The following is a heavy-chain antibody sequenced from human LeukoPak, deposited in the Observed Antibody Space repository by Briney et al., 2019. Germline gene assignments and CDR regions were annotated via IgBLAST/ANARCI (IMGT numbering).Heavy chain of an antibody. Sequence: PSETLSLTCTVSGGSISSYYWSWIRQPAGKGLEWIGRIYTSGSTNYNPSLKSRVTISADTSKNQFSLKLSSVTAADTAVYYCARGVSIPTTPKFDYWGQGTLVTVSS. D-gene: IGHD2-15*01. CDR2: IYTSGST. J-gene: IGHJ4*02. V-gene: IGHV4-4*07. CDR1: GGSISSYY. CDR3: ARGVSIPTTPKFDY.